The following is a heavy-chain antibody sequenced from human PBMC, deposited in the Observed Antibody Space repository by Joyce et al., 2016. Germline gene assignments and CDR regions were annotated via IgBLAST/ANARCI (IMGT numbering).Heavy chain of an antibody. Sequence: EVQLVESGGGLVQPGWSVRLSCTASGFTFGDYAMIGFRQSPGKGLGWVSFSKRRADGGTTEDAASVKGRLTISRDDSKSSAYLQMNSLKTEDTAVYYCTREGGRVRGVMVRFYYYYMDVWGKGTTVTVSS. D-gene: IGHD3-10*01. V-gene: IGHV3-49*03. CDR1: GFTFGDYA. CDR2: SKRRADGGTT. CDR3: TREGGRVRGVMVRFYYYYMDV. J-gene: IGHJ6*03.